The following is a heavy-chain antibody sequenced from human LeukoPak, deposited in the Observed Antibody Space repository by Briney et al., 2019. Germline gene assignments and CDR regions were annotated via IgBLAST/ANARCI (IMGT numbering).Heavy chain of an antibody. J-gene: IGHJ6*02. Sequence: GRSLRLSCAASGFTFDGYTMHWVRQAPWTGLELVSGISRNSGSICYADSVKGRFTISRDNAKNSLYLQMNSLRAEDTAVYYCARDTCSGWFYGMDLGRRRPTVSVSS. CDR1: GFTFDGYT. D-gene: IGHD6-19*01. CDR3: ARDTCSGWFYGMDL. V-gene: IGHV3-9*01. CDR2: ISRNSGSI.